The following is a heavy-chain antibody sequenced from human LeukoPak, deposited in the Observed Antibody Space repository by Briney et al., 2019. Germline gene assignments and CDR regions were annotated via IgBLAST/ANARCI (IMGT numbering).Heavy chain of an antibody. CDR3: ASGYAGFLPDY. Sequence: GASVKVSCKTSGYSFTNYGITWVRQAPGQGLEWMGWISGYNSKTFYAQKFQGRVTMTTDTSTSTVYMELRSLRSDDTAVYYCASGYAGFLPDYWGQGTLVTVSS. CDR1: GYSFTNYG. D-gene: IGHD5-18*01. J-gene: IGHJ4*02. V-gene: IGHV1-18*01. CDR2: ISGYNSKT.